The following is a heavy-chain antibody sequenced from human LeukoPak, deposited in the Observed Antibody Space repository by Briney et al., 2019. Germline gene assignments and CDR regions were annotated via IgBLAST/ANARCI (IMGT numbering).Heavy chain of an antibody. V-gene: IGHV4-59*01. CDR3: ARGGYDWGDDAFDI. CDR1: DVSITSSY. Sequence: SETLSLTCSVSDVSITSSYWSWIRQPPGKGLEWIGYINYSGSTNSNPSLKSRVTISVDTSKNQFSLRLSSVTAADTAVYYCARGGYDWGDDAFDIWGQGTMVTVSS. CDR2: INYSGST. D-gene: IGHD5-12*01. J-gene: IGHJ3*02.